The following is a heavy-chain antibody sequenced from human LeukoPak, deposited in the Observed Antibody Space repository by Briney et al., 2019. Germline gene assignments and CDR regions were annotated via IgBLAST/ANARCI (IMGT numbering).Heavy chain of an antibody. CDR3: ASAAGPFDN. Sequence: GGSLRLSCAASGFTFSAYGMHWVRQAPGKGLEWVAVIWFDGSNKYYADSVKGRFTISRDNSKNTLYLQMNSLRAEGTAVCYCASAAGPFDNWGQGTLVTVSS. CDR2: IWFDGSNK. V-gene: IGHV3-33*01. CDR1: GFTFSAYG. J-gene: IGHJ4*02. D-gene: IGHD6-13*01.